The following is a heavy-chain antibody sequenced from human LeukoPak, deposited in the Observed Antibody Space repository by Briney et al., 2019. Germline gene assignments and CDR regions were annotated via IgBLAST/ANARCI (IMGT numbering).Heavy chain of an antibody. D-gene: IGHD2-2*01. J-gene: IGHJ4*02. V-gene: IGHV3-48*03. CDR3: ARDRGVPAAIFDY. CDR1: GFTFSSYE. CDR2: ISSSGSTI. Sequence: GGSLRLSCAASGFTFSSYEMSWVRQSPGKGLEWVSYISSSGSTIYYADSVKGRFTISRDNATNSLYLQMNSLRAENTAVYYCARDRGVPAAIFDYWGQGTLVTVSS.